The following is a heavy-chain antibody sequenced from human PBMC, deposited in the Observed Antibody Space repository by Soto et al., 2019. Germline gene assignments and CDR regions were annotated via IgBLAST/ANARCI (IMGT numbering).Heavy chain of an antibody. Sequence: EVQLLESGGGLVQPGGSLRLSCAASGVTFSSYSMSWVRQAPGKGLEWVSVITGSGADTYYADSVKGRFTISRDNSKNTLYLQMTGLRAEDTAVYYCAKKNGVQRPCASWGQGTLVTVSS. CDR2: ITGSGADT. CDR3: AKKNGVQRPCAS. J-gene: IGHJ5*02. V-gene: IGHV3-23*01. D-gene: IGHD1-1*01. CDR1: GVTFSSYS.